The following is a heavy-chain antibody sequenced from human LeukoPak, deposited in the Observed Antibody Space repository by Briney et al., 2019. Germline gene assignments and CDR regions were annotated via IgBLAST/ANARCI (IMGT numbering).Heavy chain of an antibody. D-gene: IGHD3-22*01. CDR3: ARLYYYDSSGYYYAFDY. CDR2: IYYTGST. Sequence: SETLSLTCTVSGGSLSGYYWSWIRQPPGEGLEYVAYIYYTGSTYYNPALKSRVTISLDTSKNQFSLKLSSVTAADTAVYYCARLYYYDSSGYYYAFDYWGQGTLVTVSS. CDR1: GGSLSGYY. J-gene: IGHJ4*02. V-gene: IGHV4-59*08.